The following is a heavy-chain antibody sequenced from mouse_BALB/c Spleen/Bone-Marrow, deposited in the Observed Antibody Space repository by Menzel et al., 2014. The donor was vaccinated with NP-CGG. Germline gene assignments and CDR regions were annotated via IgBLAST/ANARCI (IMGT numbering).Heavy chain of an antibody. CDR3: ARAPPYDFYTMDY. CDR1: GFTFSDFY. J-gene: IGHJ4*01. V-gene: IGHV5-4*02. CDR2: ISAGVSYT. Sequence: EVQVVESGGGLVKPGGSLKLSCAASGFTFSDFYMFWVRQTPAKRLEWVATISAGVSYTNYPDSLKGRFTISRDNARNNLYLQMSSLKSEDTAMYYCARAPPYDFYTMDYWGQGTSVTVSS. D-gene: IGHD2-13*01.